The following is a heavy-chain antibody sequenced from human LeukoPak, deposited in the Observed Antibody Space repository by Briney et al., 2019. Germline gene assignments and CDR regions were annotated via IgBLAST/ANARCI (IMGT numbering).Heavy chain of an antibody. J-gene: IGHJ4*02. D-gene: IGHD3-22*01. V-gene: IGHV1-2*02. CDR1: GYTFTGYY. CDR3: ARGQRRSMIVVVITRGGQRFDY. Sequence: ASVKVSCKASGYTFTGYYMHWVRQAPGQGLEWMGWINPNSGGTNYAQKFQGRVTMTRDTSISTAYMELSRLRSEDTAVYYCARGQRRSMIVVVITRGGQRFDYWGQGTLVTVSS. CDR2: INPNSGGT.